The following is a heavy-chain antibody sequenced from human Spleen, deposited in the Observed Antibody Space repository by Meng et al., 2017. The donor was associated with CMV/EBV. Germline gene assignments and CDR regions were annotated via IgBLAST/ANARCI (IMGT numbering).Heavy chain of an antibody. CDR1: GAAVSSHY. Sequence: SGAAVSSHYTHWVRQAPGQGLEWMGMINPSGGSTNYAQKFQGRITVTRDTSTTTVYMHLSSLKSEDTAVYYCARDADYYDTSGPLDYWGQGALVTVSS. CDR3: ARDADYYDTSGPLDY. CDR2: INPSGGST. J-gene: IGHJ4*02. V-gene: IGHV1-46*01. D-gene: IGHD3-22*01.